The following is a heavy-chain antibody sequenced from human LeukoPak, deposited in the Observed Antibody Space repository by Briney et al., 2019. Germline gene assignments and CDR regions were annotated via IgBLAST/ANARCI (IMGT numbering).Heavy chain of an antibody. V-gene: IGHV1-69*13. CDR1: GGTFNIYA. CDR3: ARGIEEYSKSSGWFDP. Sequence: SVKVSCKASGGTFNIYAIYWVRQAPGQGLEWMGGIIPLFGSPNCAQKFQGRVTISADESTKTAYMELNSLRSEDTAVYYCARGIEEYSKSSGWFDPWGQGTLVIVSS. J-gene: IGHJ5*02. D-gene: IGHD6-6*01. CDR2: IIPLFGSP.